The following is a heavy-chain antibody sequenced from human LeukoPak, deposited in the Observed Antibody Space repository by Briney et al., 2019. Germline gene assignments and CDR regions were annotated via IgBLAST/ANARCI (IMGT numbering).Heavy chain of an antibody. V-gene: IGHV1-2*06. CDR1: GNTFTAYY. Sequence: APVKVSCKASGNTFTAYYIHWVRQAPGQGLEWMGRINPNSGGTDYAQNFRGRVTLTRDTSISTAYMDLTRLRSDDTAVYYCASDQAGSVNSFDPWGQGTLVTVSS. CDR2: INPNSGGT. CDR3: ASDQAGSVNSFDP. J-gene: IGHJ5*02.